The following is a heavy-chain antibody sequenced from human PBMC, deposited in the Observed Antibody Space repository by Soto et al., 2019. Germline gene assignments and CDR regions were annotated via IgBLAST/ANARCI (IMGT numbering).Heavy chain of an antibody. D-gene: IGHD6-13*01. CDR1: GASMNSYH. Sequence: SETLSLTCTVSGASMNSYHWSWIRQPAGKGLEWIGHIHSSGSTNYNPSLKSRVTMSVDTSKNQFSLRLMSLTAADTAVYYCARDQGVAAAGITWFDPWGQGSLVTVPS. J-gene: IGHJ5*02. V-gene: IGHV4-4*07. CDR2: IHSSGST. CDR3: ARDQGVAAAGITWFDP.